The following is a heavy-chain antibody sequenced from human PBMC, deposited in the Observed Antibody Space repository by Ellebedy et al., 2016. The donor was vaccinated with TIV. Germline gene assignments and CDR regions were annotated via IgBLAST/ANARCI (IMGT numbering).Heavy chain of an antibody. CDR3: AADPPSGYDYEEDYYYGMDV. CDR1: GFTFSSYA. V-gene: IGHV3-23*01. Sequence: GESLKISXAASGFTFSSYAMSWVRQAPGKGLEWVSAISGSGGSTYYADSVKGRFTISRDNSKNTLYLQMNSLRAEDTAVYYCAADPPSGYDYEEDYYYGMDVWGQGTTVTVSS. J-gene: IGHJ6*02. D-gene: IGHD5-12*01. CDR2: ISGSGGST.